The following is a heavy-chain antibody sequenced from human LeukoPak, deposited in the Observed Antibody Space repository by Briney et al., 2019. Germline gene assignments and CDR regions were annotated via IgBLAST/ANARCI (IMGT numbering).Heavy chain of an antibody. D-gene: IGHD1-26*01. CDR3: ARGAGYSREVNYYYYMDV. J-gene: IGHJ6*03. CDR2: IFASGST. Sequence: PSETLSLTCTVSHGSISTYFWSWVRQPAGKGLEWIGRIFASGSTFYSPSLKSRVTMSVDTSKSQFSLKLNSVTAADTAVYYCARGAGYSREVNYYYYMDVWGKGTTVTVSS. CDR1: HGSISTYF. V-gene: IGHV4-4*07.